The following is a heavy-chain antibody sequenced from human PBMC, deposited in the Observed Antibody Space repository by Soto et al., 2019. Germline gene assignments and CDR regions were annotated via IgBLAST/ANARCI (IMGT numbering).Heavy chain of an antibody. CDR1: GGSISSGDYY. CDR2: IYYSGST. D-gene: IGHD3-22*01. CDR3: ARGSYYYDSSGYTYYFDY. Sequence: SETLSLTCTVSGGSISSGDYYWSWIRQPPGKGLEWIGYIYYSGSTYYNPSLKSGVTISVDTSKNQFSLKLSSVTAADTAVYYCARGSYYYDSSGYTYYFDYWGQGTLVTVSS. J-gene: IGHJ4*02. V-gene: IGHV4-30-4*01.